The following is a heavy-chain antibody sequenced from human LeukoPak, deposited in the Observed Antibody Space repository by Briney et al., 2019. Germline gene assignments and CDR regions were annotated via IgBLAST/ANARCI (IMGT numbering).Heavy chain of an antibody. V-gene: IGHV1-18*01. Sequence: ASVKVSCKASGYTFTSYGISWVRQAPGQGLEWMGWISAYYGNTNYAQKLQGRVTMTTDTSTSTAYMELRSLRSDDTAVYYCARVGIGLLWFGEVSDAFDIWGQGTMVTVSS. CDR1: GYTFTSYG. CDR3: ARVGIGLLWFGEVSDAFDI. D-gene: IGHD3-10*01. J-gene: IGHJ3*02. CDR2: ISAYYGNT.